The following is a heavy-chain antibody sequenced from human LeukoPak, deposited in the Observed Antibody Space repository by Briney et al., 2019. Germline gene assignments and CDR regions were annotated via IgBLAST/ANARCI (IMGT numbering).Heavy chain of an antibody. D-gene: IGHD3-3*02. CDR3: ARDRLGPSFSVSHFDL. CDR2: INYNGAIT. V-gene: IGHV3-20*04. CDR1: GFTFVDYG. Sequence: GGSLRLSCATSGFTFVDYGLSWVRRAPGKGLEWLCAINYNGAITDYADSVKGRFTISRDNAKNSLYLRMDSLRAEDTALYYCARDRLGPSFSVSHFDLWGQGTLITVSS. J-gene: IGHJ4*02.